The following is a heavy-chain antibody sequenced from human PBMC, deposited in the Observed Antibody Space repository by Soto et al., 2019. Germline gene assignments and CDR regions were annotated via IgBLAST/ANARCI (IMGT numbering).Heavy chain of an antibody. CDR1: GFTFTSSA. Sequence: ASVKVSCKASGFTFTSSAMQWVRQARGQRLEWIGWIVVGSGNTNYAQKFQERVTITRDMSTSTAYMELSSLRSEDTAVYYCAAVQYYYDSSTSWGQGTLVTVSS. CDR3: AAVQYYYDSSTS. D-gene: IGHD3-22*01. V-gene: IGHV1-58*02. J-gene: IGHJ5*02. CDR2: IVVGSGNT.